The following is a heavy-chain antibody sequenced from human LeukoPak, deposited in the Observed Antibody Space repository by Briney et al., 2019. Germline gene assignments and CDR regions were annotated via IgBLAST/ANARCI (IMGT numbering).Heavy chain of an antibody. J-gene: IGHJ4*02. Sequence: GGSLRLSCTASGFTFGDYSMNWVRQAPGKGLEWVGFIRSKAYGGTTEYAASVKGRFTISRDDSKSIAYLQMNSLKTDDTAVYYCTRGRRATHDYWGQGTLVTVSS. CDR2: IRSKAYGGTT. CDR1: GFTFGDYS. V-gene: IGHV3-49*04. D-gene: IGHD1-26*01. CDR3: TRGRRATHDY.